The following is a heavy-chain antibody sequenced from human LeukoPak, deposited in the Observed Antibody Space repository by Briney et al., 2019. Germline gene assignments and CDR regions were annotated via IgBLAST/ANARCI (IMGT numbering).Heavy chain of an antibody. J-gene: IGHJ4*02. V-gene: IGHV4-59*08. CDR1: GGSISSYY. CDR2: IYYSGST. Sequence: SETLSLTCTVSGGSISSYYWSWIRQPPGQGLEWIGYIYYSGSTNYNPSLKSRVTISVDTSKNQFSLKLSSVTAADTAVYYCARHGMDAEMRTDWDYIIDYWGQGTLVTVSS. CDR3: ARHGMDAEMRTDWDYIIDY. D-gene: IGHD1-7*01.